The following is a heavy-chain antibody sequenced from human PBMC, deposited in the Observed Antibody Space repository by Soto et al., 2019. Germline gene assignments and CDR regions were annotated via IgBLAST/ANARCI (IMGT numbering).Heavy chain of an antibody. J-gene: IGHJ6*02. V-gene: IGHV1-69*01. CDR3: ARKAIMPSRPSGIDYYFTMDV. CDR2: IVPVFGTP. D-gene: IGHD2-21*02. CDR1: GGSFSTYA. Sequence: QVQLVQSGAEVRKPGSSVRVSCRASGGSFSTYAISWVRQAPGQGLEWMGGIVPVFGTPNYAQKFQDRVIITADESTTTAYMELSSLRSDDTAIYYCARKAIMPSRPSGIDYYFTMDVWGQGTTVTVSS.